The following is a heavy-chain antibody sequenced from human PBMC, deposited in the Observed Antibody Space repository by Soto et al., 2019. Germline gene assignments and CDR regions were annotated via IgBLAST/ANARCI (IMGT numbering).Heavy chain of an antibody. Sequence: GSLKLCSAACMLALSSDWVGWVRQDTGKGLEWVANIKQDGSEKYYVDSVKGRFTISRDNAKNSLYLQMNSLRAEDTAVYYCARDIGSGIGWFDPWGQGTLVTVSS. V-gene: IGHV3-7*05. CDR2: IKQDGSEK. D-gene: IGHD3-10*01. CDR3: ARDIGSGIGWFDP. CDR1: MLALSSDW. J-gene: IGHJ5*02.